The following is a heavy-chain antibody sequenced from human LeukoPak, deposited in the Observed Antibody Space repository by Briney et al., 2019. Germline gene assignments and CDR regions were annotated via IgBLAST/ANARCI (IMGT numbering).Heavy chain of an antibody. D-gene: IGHD3-9*01. CDR2: INPNSGGT. J-gene: IGHJ6*03. V-gene: IGHV1-2*02. CDR1: GYTFTSYA. CDR3: ARGPRYDILTGYYTPPLGYYYYYYYMDV. Sequence: ASVKVSCKASGYTFTSYAMNWVRQAPGQGLEWMGWINPNSGGTNYAQKFQGRVTMTRDTSISTAYMELSRLRSDDTAVYYCARGPRYDILTGYYTPPLGYYYYYYYMDVWGKGPRSPSP.